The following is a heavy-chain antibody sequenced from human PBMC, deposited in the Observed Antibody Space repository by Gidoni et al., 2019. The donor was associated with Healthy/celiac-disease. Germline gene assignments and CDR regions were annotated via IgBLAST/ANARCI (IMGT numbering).Heavy chain of an antibody. CDR1: GFTFSSYA. CDR3: AKDGSGSGGNSLFDL. CDR2: ISGSGGST. J-gene: IGHJ2*01. Sequence: EVQLLESGGGLVQPGGSLRLSCAASGFTFSSYALSWVRQAPGKGLEWVSAISGSGGSTYYADSVKGRFTISRDNSKNTLYLQMNSLRAEDTAVYYCAKDGSGSGGNSLFDLWGRGTLVTVSS. D-gene: IGHD2-21*02. V-gene: IGHV3-23*01.